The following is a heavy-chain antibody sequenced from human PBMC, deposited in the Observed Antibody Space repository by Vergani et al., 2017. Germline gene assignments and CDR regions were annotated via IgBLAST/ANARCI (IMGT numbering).Heavy chain of an antibody. J-gene: IGHJ4*02. CDR2: IYSTGSP. CDR1: GDSISSGVNY. Sequence: QVQLQESGPGLVKPSQTLSLTCSVSGDSISSGVNYGNWIRQHPGKGLEWIGYIYSTGSPHHNPSLRRRINMSVDTSKNQFSLKLNSVTAADTAMYYCARMGGYDEGDAFRIGYFDSWGPGILVTVSS. V-gene: IGHV4-31*03. D-gene: IGHD3-22*01. CDR3: ARMGGYDEGDAFRIGYFDS.